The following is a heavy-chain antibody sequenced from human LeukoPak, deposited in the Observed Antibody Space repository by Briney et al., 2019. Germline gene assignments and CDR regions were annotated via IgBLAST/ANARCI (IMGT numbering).Heavy chain of an antibody. CDR1: GGSISSSNW. CDR3: ARWNQPYNWNVGYYYYYMDV. J-gene: IGHJ6*03. CDR2: IYHSGST. Sequence: SGTLSLTCAVSGGSISSSNWWSWVRQPPGKGLEWIGEIYHSGSTNYNPSLKSRVTISVDKSKNQFSLKLSSVTAADTAVYYCARWNQPYNWNVGYYYYYMDVWGKGTTVTVSS. D-gene: IGHD1-20*01. V-gene: IGHV4-4*02.